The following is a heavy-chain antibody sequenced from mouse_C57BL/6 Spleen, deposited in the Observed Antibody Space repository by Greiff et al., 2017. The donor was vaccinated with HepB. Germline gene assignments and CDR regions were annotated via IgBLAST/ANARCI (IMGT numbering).Heavy chain of an antibody. J-gene: IGHJ1*03. V-gene: IGHV14-4*01. Sequence: EVQLVESGAELVRPGASVKLSCTASGFNIKDDYMHWVKQRPEQGLEWIGWIDPENGDTEYASKFQGKATITADTSSNTAYLQLSSLTSEDTAVYYCTTGYYGSSYDWYFDVWGTGTTVTVSS. CDR1: GFNIKDDY. CDR3: TTGYYGSSYDWYFDV. CDR2: IDPENGDT. D-gene: IGHD1-1*01.